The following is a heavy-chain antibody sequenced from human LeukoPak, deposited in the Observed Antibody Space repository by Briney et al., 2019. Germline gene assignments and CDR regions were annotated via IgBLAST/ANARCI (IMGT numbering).Heavy chain of an antibody. CDR2: INHSGST. V-gene: IGHV4-34*01. D-gene: IGHD3-22*01. CDR3: ARGSTYYYDSSGYYYRQDYYYYMDV. J-gene: IGHJ6*03. Sequence: SETLSLTCAVYGGSFSGYYWSWIRQPPGKGLEWSGEINHSGSTNYNPSLKSRVTISVDTSKNQISLKLSSVTAADTAVYYCARGSTYYYDSSGYYYRQDYYYYMDVWGKGTTVTVSS. CDR1: GGSFSGYY.